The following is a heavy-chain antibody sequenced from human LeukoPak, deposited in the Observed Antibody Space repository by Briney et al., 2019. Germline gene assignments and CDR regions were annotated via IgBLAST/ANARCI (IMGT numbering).Heavy chain of an antibody. CDR1: GGSISSGGYY. D-gene: IGHD6-13*01. CDR2: IYHSGST. J-gene: IGHJ4*02. Sequence: SETLSLTCAVSGGSISSGGYYWSWIRQPPGKGLEWIGYIYHSGSTYYNPSLKSRVTISVDRSKNQFSLKLSSVTAADTAVYYCARSSYSSSWYVGPNLMGDYFDYWGQGTLVTVSS. V-gene: IGHV4-30-2*01. CDR3: ARSSYSSSWYVGPNLMGDYFDY.